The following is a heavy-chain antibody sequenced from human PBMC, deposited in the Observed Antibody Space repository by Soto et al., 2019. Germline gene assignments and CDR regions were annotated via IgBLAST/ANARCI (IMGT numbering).Heavy chain of an antibody. J-gene: IGHJ5*02. CDR3: ARQGVTGTTSWAWFDP. D-gene: IGHD1-7*01. V-gene: IGHV3-33*01. Sequence: QVQLVESGGGVVKPGRSLRLSCAASGFTFSSYGMHWVRQAPGKGLEWVAVIWYDGSNKYYADSVKGRFTISRDNSKNTLYLQMNSLRAEDTAVYYCARQGVTGTTSWAWFDPWGQGTLVTVSS. CDR2: IWYDGSNK. CDR1: GFTFSSYG.